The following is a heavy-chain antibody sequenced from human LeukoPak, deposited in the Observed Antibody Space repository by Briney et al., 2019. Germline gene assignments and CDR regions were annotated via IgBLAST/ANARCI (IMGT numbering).Heavy chain of an antibody. Sequence: GASVTVSCKVSGNSLSELSIQWVRQAPGKGLECMGGFDPEEAKMVYAQNFQGRVTMTEDTSTQTAYMEQSGLTSDDTAVYYCTTRSGDFWSGFVNWGQGTLVTVSS. D-gene: IGHD3-3*01. V-gene: IGHV1-24*01. CDR2: FDPEEAKM. J-gene: IGHJ4*02. CDR1: GNSLSELS. CDR3: TTRSGDFWSGFVN.